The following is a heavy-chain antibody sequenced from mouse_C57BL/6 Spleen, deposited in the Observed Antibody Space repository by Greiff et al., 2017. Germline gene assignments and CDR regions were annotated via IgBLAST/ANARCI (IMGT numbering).Heavy chain of an antibody. CDR3: ARSQGVPTMRYYFDY. Sequence: QVQLQQPGAELVRPGSSVKLSCKASGYTFTSYWMDWVKQRPGQGLEWIGNIYPSDSETHYNQKFKDKATLTVDKSSSTAYMQLSSLTSEDSAVYYCARSQGVPTMRYYFDYWSQGTTLTVSS. D-gene: IGHD5-1*01. CDR1: GYTFTSYW. V-gene: IGHV1-61*01. CDR2: IYPSDSET. J-gene: IGHJ2*01.